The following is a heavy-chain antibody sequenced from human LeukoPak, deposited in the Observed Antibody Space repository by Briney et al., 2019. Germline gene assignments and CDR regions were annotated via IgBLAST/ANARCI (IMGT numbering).Heavy chain of an antibody. Sequence: ASVKVSCKASGYTFTSYGISWVRQAPGQGLEWMGWISAYNGNTNYAQKLQGRVTMTTDTSTSTACMELRSLRSDDTAVYYCARIGVVVPAAKSLHPYCYYYGMDVWGKGTTVTVSS. CDR1: GYTFTSYG. D-gene: IGHD2-2*01. V-gene: IGHV1-18*04. CDR3: ARIGVVVPAAKSLHPYCYYYGMDV. CDR2: ISAYNGNT. J-gene: IGHJ6*04.